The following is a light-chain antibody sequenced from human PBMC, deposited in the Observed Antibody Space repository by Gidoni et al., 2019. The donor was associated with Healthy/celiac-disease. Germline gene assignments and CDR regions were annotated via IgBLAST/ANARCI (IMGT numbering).Light chain of an antibody. Sequence: DIQMTQSPSTLSSSVGDRVTITCRASQSMSSWLAWYQQKPGKAPKLLIYDASSLESGVPSRFSGSGSGTEFTLTISSLQPDDFATYYCQQYNSYSPITFGQGTRLEIK. CDR3: QQYNSYSPIT. CDR2: DAS. V-gene: IGKV1-5*01. CDR1: QSMSSW. J-gene: IGKJ5*01.